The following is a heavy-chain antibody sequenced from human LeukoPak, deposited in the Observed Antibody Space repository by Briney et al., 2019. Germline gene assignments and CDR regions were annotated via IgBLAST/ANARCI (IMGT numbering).Heavy chain of an antibody. J-gene: IGHJ4*02. CDR3: ARLRSPGDFDY. CDR2: IYYTGST. CDR1: GGSITGSGYY. Sequence: SETLSLTCSVSGGSITGSGYYWVWIRQPPGTGLGWIATIYYTGSTYYNPSLKSRVTISVDTSKNQFSLRLSSVTAADTAMYYCARLRSPGDFDYWGQGTLVTVSS. D-gene: IGHD1-26*01. V-gene: IGHV4-39*07.